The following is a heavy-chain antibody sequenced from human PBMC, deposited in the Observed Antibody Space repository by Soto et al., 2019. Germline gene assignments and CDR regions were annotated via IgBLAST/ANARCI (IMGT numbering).Heavy chain of an antibody. V-gene: IGHV3-74*01. Sequence: EVQLVEAGGGLVQPGGSLRLSCAASGFTFSDYWMHWVRQAPGKGLVWVSRISPDGSTITYADSVKGRFTISRDNAENTLSLQMNSLRVDDTAVYYCTRSVDYWGQGTLVTVSS. CDR3: TRSVDY. CDR2: ISPDGSTI. J-gene: IGHJ4*02. D-gene: IGHD4-17*01. CDR1: GFTFSDYW.